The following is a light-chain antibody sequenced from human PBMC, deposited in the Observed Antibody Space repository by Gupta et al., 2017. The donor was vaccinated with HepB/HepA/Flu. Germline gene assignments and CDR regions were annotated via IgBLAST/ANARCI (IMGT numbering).Light chain of an antibody. CDR1: SSTIGSNS. CDR2: TNI. J-gene: IGLJ2*01. V-gene: IGLV1-44*01. Sequence: SVLTPPPPASGTPGQRVTISCSGGSSTIGSNSVHWYQQLPGTAPRLLLYTNIPRPSGVPGRFSGSKSGTSSSLATSGLQSEDEADYYCAAWDDTLKTVLFGGGTKLTVL. CDR3: AAWDDTLKTVL.